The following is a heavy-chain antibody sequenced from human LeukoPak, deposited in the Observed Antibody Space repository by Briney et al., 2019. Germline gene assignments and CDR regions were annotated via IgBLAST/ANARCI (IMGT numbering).Heavy chain of an antibody. D-gene: IGHD4-17*01. CDR1: GYSFTSYG. CDR2: ISGYNGNT. J-gene: IGHJ5*02. V-gene: IGHV1-18*04. CDR3: AREFYGDYEGGWFDP. Sequence: ASVKVSCKASGYSFTSYGISWVRQAPGQGLEWMGWISGYNGNTNFTQKFQGRVTMTTDTSTNTAYMELRSLRSDDTAVYYCAREFYGDYEGGWFDPWGQGTLVTVPS.